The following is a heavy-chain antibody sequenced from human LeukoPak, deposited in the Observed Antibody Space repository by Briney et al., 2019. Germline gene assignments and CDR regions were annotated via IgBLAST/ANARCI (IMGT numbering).Heavy chain of an antibody. CDR2: INPSGGST. CDR3: ARGAQIVVVTNWFDP. V-gene: IGHV1-46*03. Sequence: ASVKVSCKASVYTFTSYYMHWVRQAPGQGLEWMGIINPSGGSTSYAQKFQGRVTMTRDTSTSTVYMELSSLRSEDTAVYYCARGAQIVVVTNWFDPWGQGTLVTVSS. CDR1: VYTFTSYY. J-gene: IGHJ5*02. D-gene: IGHD2-2*01.